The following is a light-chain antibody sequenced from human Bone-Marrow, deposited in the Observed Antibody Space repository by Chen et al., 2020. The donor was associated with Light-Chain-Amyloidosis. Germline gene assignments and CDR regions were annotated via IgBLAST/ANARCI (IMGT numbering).Light chain of an antibody. Sequence: QSALTQPASVSGSPGQPITISCTGTSSDVGSYYLVPWYQQHPGKAPKLIVYEGNKRPSGVSNRFSGSKSGNTASLAISGLQAEDEADYYCCSYAGNSLVFGGGTKLTVL. V-gene: IGLV2-23*01. CDR1: SSDVGSYYL. CDR2: EGN. CDR3: CSYAGNSLV. J-gene: IGLJ2*01.